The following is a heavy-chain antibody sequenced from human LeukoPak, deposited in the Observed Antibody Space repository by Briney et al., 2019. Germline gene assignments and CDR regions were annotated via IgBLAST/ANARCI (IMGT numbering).Heavy chain of an antibody. CDR1: GGSISSSSYY. D-gene: IGHD5-12*01. V-gene: IGHV4-61*05. CDR2: IYYSGST. J-gene: IGHJ4*02. CDR3: ARRRSNSDYHEAYFDY. Sequence: SETLSLTCTVSGGSISSSSYYWGWIRQPPGKGLEWIGYIYYSGSTNYNPSLKSRVTMSVDTSKNQFSLKLSSVTAADTAVYYCARRRSNSDYHEAYFDYWGQGTLVTVSS.